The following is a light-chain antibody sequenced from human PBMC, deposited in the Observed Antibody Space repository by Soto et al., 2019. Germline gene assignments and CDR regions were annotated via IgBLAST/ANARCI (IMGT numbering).Light chain of an antibody. V-gene: IGKV1-39*01. CDR2: AAS. Sequence: DTHMWQPPHSLSASVGDRVTITCRASKSISSYLNWYQQKPGKAPKFLIYAASSLQSGVPARFSGSGSGTEFTLTISSLQSEDFALYYCQQDNNWPRTFGQGTKV. CDR1: KSISSY. CDR3: QQDNNWPRT. J-gene: IGKJ1*01.